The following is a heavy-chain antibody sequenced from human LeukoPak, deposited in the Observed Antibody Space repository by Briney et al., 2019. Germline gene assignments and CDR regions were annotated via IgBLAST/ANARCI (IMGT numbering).Heavy chain of an antibody. CDR2: ISGSGGST. V-gene: IGHV3-23*01. Sequence: GGSLRLSCAASGFTFSSYAMSWVRQAPGKGLEWVSAISGSGGSTYYADSVKGRFTISRDNSKNTLYLQMNSLRAEDTAVYYXXXXXXXXXSCPRTFDYWGQGTLVTVS. CDR3: XXXXXXXXSCPRTFDY. D-gene: IGHD2-2*01. J-gene: IGHJ4*02. CDR1: GFTFSSYA.